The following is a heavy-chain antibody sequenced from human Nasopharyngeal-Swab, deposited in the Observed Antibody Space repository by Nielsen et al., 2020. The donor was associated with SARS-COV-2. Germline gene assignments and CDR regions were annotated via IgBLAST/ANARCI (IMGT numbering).Heavy chain of an antibody. J-gene: IGHJ6*03. D-gene: IGHD3-16*01. V-gene: IGHV3-30*02. CDR3: AKDHKMDSGGGVGYMDV. CDR1: GSTFSSYG. CDR2: IRYDGFNQ. Sequence: GESLKISCAASGSTFSSYGMHWVRQAPGKGPEWVAFIRYDGFNQHYVDSVKGRFTISRDSFKNTLYLQLNSLRAEDTAVYYCAKDHKMDSGGGVGYMDVWGKGTTVTVSS.